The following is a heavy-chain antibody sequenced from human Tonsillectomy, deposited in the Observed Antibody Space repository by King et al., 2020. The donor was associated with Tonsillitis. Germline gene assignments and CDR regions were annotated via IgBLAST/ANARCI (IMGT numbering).Heavy chain of an antibody. CDR2: IYHRESP. Sequence: LQLQESGSGLVKPSQTLSLTCAVSGGSISSGGYSWSWIRQPPGKGLEWIGYIYHRESPYYNPSLKSRVTISIDRSKNHLSLNLSSVTAADTAVYYCARAAGDYGMDVWGQGTPVTVSS. CDR3: ARAAGDYGMDV. J-gene: IGHJ6*02. V-gene: IGHV4-30-2*01. CDR1: GGSISSGGYS. D-gene: IGHD4-17*01.